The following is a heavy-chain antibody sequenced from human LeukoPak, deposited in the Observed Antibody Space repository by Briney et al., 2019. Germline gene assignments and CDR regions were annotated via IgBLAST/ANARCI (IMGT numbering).Heavy chain of an antibody. J-gene: IGHJ6*03. D-gene: IGHD1-14*01. CDR1: GGSISSYY. CDR3: ARVVSYYYYMDV. V-gene: IGHV4-34*01. CDR2: INHSGST. Sequence: SETLSLTCTVSGGSISSYYWSWIRQPPGKGLEWIGEINHSGSTNYNPSLKSRVTISVDTSKNQFSLKLSSVTAADTAVYYCARVVSYYYYMDVWGKGTTVTVSS.